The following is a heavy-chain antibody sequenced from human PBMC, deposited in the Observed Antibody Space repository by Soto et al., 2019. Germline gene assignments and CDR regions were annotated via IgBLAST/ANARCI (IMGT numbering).Heavy chain of an antibody. D-gene: IGHD3-16*01. CDR1: GFTFSSHG. Sequence: QVQLVESGGGVVQPGRSLRLSCAASGFTFSSHGMHWVRQAPDKGLEWVAVIWYDGSNKYYADSVKGRFTISRDNSNNMLYREMNSLRGEDTAVYYCARWGNWKVADNWGQGTLVTVSS. CDR3: ARWGNWKVADN. J-gene: IGHJ4*02. CDR2: IWYDGSNK. V-gene: IGHV3-33*01.